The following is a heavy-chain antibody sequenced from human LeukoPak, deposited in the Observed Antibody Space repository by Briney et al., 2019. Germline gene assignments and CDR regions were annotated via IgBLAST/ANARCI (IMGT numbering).Heavy chain of an antibody. J-gene: IGHJ4*02. V-gene: IGHV4-59*11. CDR2: IYYSGST. D-gene: IGHD3-22*01. CDR1: GGSISGHY. Sequence: PSETLSLTCAVSGGSISGHYWSWIRQPPGKGLEWIGYIYYSGSTNHNPSLKSRVTISVDTSKNQFSLKLSSVTAADSAVYYCAGNLRDSSAHHYGEGYFDSWGQGALVTVSS. CDR3: AGNLRDSSAHHYGEGYFDS.